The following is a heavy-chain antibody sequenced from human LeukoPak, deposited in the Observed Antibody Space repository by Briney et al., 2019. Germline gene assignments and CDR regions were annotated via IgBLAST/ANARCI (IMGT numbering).Heavy chain of an antibody. J-gene: IGHJ4*02. V-gene: IGHV3-23*01. CDR3: AKEVKDTGYYHLDN. CDR1: GFTFSSYS. Sequence: GGSLRLSCAASGFTFSSYSMNWVRQAPGKGLEWVSAISGSGGSTYYADSVKGRFTISRDNSKNTLYLQMNRLRDEDTALFYCAKEVKDTGYYHLDNWGQGTLVTVSS. D-gene: IGHD3-3*01. CDR2: ISGSGGST.